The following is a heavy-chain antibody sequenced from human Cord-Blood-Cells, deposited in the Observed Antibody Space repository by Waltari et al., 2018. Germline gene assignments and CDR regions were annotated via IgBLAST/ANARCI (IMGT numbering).Heavy chain of an antibody. J-gene: IGHJ2*01. D-gene: IGHD7-27*01. CDR1: GGSFSGYY. CDR2: INHSGNT. V-gene: IGHV4-34*01. Sequence: QVQLQQWGAGLLKPSETLSLTCAVYGGSFSGYYWSSIRQPPGKGLEWIGEINHSGNTNYNPSLKSRVTISVDTSKYQFSLKLSSVTAADTAVYYCARGWGGHWYFDLWGRGTLVTVSS. CDR3: ARGWGGHWYFDL.